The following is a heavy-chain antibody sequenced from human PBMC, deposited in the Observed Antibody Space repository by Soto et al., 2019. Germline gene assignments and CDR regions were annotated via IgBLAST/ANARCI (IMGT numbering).Heavy chain of an antibody. CDR2: ISWDSTTV. CDR1: GFTFDNCA. Sequence: EVQLVESGGGLVQPGRSLRLSCSASGFTFDNCAMHWVRQAPGTGLEWVSGISWDSTTVGYADSVKGRFTISRDDAKNSLYMQMNSLRREDTALYYCVQGRYPTMATPLDHWGQGTLVTVYS. J-gene: IGHJ5*02. V-gene: IGHV3-9*01. D-gene: IGHD1-1*01. CDR3: VQGRYPTMATPLDH.